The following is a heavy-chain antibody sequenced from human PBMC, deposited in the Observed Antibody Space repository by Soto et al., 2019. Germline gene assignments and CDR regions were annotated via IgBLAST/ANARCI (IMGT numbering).Heavy chain of an antibody. CDR1: GGSISSSSYY. CDR2: IYYSGST. Sequence: PSETLSLTCTVSGGSISSSSYYWGWIRQPPGKGLEWIGSIYYSGSTYYNPSLKSRVTISVDTSKNQFSLKLSSVTAADTAVYYCASKDIVVVPAALGPGYYYYMDVWGKGTTVTVSS. D-gene: IGHD2-2*01. CDR3: ASKDIVVVPAALGPGYYYYMDV. V-gene: IGHV4-39*01. J-gene: IGHJ6*03.